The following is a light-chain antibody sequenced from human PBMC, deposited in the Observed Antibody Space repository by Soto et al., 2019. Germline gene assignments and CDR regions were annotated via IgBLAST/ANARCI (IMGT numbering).Light chain of an antibody. J-gene: IGLJ1*01. CDR1: SSDVGGYNY. CDR3: NSYTSRYTFV. Sequence: QSVLTQPASVSGSPGQPITISCTGTSSDVGGYNYVSWYQQHPGKAPKLMIYEVNNRPSEVSNRFSGSKSGNTASLTISGLQPEDEADYYCNSYTSRYTFVLGTGTKVTV. V-gene: IGLV2-14*01. CDR2: EVN.